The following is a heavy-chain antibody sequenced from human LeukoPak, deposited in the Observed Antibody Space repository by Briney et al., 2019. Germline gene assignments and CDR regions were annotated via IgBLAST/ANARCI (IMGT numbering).Heavy chain of an antibody. J-gene: IGHJ4*02. D-gene: IGHD3-10*01. CDR1: GYTFTSYA. CDR3: ARESLHMVRGFSFDY. V-gene: IGHV7-4-1*02. Sequence: ASVEVSCKASGYTFTSYAMNWVRQAPGQGLEWMGWINTNTGNPTYAQGFTGRFVFSLDTSVSTAYLQISSLKAEDTAVYYCARESLHMVRGFSFDYWGQGTLVTVSS. CDR2: INTNTGNP.